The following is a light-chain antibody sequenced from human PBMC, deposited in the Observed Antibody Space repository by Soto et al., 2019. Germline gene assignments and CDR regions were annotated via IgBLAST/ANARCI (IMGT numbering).Light chain of an antibody. CDR2: AAS. CDR1: QSISTW. J-gene: IGKJ4*01. V-gene: IGKV1-5*01. Sequence: DIQMTQSPSTLSASVGDRVTITCRASQSISTWLAWYQQKPGKAPKLQIYAASSLESGVPSRFSGSGSGTEFTLTISSLQPDDFATYYCQQYNSKFGGGTKVEIK. CDR3: QQYNSK.